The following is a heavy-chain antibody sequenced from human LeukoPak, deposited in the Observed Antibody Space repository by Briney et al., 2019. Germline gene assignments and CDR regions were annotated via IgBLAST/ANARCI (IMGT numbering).Heavy chain of an antibody. CDR2: IIPILGIA. D-gene: IGHD3-22*01. J-gene: IGHJ3*02. CDR1: GGTFSSYA. Sequence: ASVKVSCKASGGTFSSYAISWVRQAPGQGLEWMGRIIPILGIANYAQKFQGRVTITADKSTSTAYMELSSLRAEDTAVYYCARGKWLLRSDDAFDIWGQGTMVTVSS. CDR3: ARGKWLLRSDDAFDI. V-gene: IGHV1-69*04.